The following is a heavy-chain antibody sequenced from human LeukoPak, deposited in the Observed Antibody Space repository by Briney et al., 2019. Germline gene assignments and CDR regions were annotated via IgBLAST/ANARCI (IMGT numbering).Heavy chain of an antibody. J-gene: IGHJ4*02. V-gene: IGHV3-53*01. D-gene: IGHD3-22*01. CDR1: GFTFSSYE. CDR2: IYSGGST. CDR3: ATRRGRSSGYYPPSY. Sequence: GGSLRLSCAASGFTFSSYEMNWVRQAPGRGLVCASVIYSGGSTYYADSVKGRFTISRDNSKNTLYLQMNSLRAEDTAVYYCATRRGRSSGYYPPSYWGQGTLVTVSS.